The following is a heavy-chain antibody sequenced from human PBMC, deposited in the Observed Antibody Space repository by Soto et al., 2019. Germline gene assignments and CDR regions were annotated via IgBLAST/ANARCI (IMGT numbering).Heavy chain of an antibody. Sequence: SHTRSLTCAISGYSVSSNSAAWNLIRQSPSRGLEWLGRTYYRSKWYNDYAVSVKSRITINPDTSKNQFSLQLNSVTPEDTAVYYCARVEVAAAESTTGEWFDPWGQGTLVTVSS. CDR2: TYYRSKWYN. V-gene: IGHV6-1*01. CDR3: ARVEVAAAESTTGEWFDP. D-gene: IGHD6-13*01. J-gene: IGHJ5*02. CDR1: GYSVSSNSAA.